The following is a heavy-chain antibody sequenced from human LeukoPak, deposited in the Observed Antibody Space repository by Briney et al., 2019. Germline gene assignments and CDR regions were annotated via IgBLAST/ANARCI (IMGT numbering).Heavy chain of an antibody. CDR1: GYSISSGYY. V-gene: IGHV4-38-2*02. CDR3: ARRKITMVRGDCLDY. Sequence: SETLSLTCTVSGYSISSGYYWGWIRQPPGKGLEWIGSIYHSGSTYYNPSLKSRVTISVDTSKNQFSLKLSSVTAADTAVYYCARRKITMVRGDCLDYWGQGTLVTVSS. D-gene: IGHD3-10*01. CDR2: IYHSGST. J-gene: IGHJ4*02.